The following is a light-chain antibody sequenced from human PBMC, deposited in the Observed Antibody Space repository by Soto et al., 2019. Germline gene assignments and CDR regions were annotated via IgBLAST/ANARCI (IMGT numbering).Light chain of an antibody. CDR3: LQGTHLLT. CDR2: KVS. V-gene: IGKV2-30*01. Sequence: DVVMTQSPLSLPVTLGQPASISCRSSQSLVDGVGVTYLSWFHQRPGQSPRRLIYKVSNRDSGVPDRFGGSGSGTDFTLEITRVEAEDVGTYYCLQGTHLLTFGQGTKVEIK. J-gene: IGKJ1*01. CDR1: QSLVDGVGVTY.